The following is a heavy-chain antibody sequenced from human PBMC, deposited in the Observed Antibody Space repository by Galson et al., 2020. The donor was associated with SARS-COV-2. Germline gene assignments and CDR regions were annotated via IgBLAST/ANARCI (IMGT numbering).Heavy chain of an antibody. Sequence: EGSMRLSCAASGFTFTNYAMHWVRQAPGKGLGWVALISYEGSIKYYADSVKGRLTISRDRSKNTLYLQMNSLSAGDTAVYYCAKRKELFWLGELNQGLGVWGQGTTGTVS. CDR2: ISYEGSIK. CDR1: GFTFTNYA. V-gene: IGHV3-30*18. J-gene: IGHJ6*02. CDR3: AKRKELFWLGELNQGLGV. D-gene: IGHD3-10*01.